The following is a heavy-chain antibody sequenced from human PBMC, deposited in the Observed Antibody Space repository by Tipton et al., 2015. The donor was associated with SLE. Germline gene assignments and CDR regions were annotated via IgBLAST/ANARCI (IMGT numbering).Heavy chain of an antibody. D-gene: IGHD3-9*01. V-gene: IGHV4-31*03. CDR1: GGSVRNGGYY. CDR2: IYYSGFT. Sequence: TLSLTCTVSGGSVRNGGYYWSWVRQQPGKGLDWVGYIYYSGFTYYNPSLKGRVTISLDTSRNQFSLNLNSVTAADTAVYYCATILTSVTGLGQWGQGTLVTVSA. CDR3: ATILTSVTGLGQ. J-gene: IGHJ4*02.